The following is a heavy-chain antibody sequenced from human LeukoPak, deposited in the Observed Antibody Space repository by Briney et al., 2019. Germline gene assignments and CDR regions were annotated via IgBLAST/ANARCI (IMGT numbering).Heavy chain of an antibody. Sequence: GSLRLSCAASGCTLSTYSMTWVRQAPGKGLEWVSSITRSSSDIYYVDSVKGRITISRDNAKNSLYLQMNSLRAEDTAVYSCAIEVWYTADYWGQGTLVTVSS. V-gene: IGHV3-21*01. CDR1: GCTLSTYS. CDR2: ITRSSSDI. D-gene: IGHD1-14*01. CDR3: AIEVWYTADY. J-gene: IGHJ4*02.